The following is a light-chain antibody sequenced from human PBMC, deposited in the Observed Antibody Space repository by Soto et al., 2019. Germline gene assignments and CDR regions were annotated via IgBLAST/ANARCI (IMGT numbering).Light chain of an antibody. CDR2: AAS. CDR1: QGISNC. V-gene: IGKV1-39*01. J-gene: IGKJ4*01. Sequence: DIQMTQSPSSLSASVGDRVTITCQASQGISNCLNWYQQKPGKAPVLLISAASSLQTGVPSRFNGSGSGTDFTLTISSLQPEDFATYYCQQSYSTPPLTFGGGTKVDIK. CDR3: QQSYSTPPLT.